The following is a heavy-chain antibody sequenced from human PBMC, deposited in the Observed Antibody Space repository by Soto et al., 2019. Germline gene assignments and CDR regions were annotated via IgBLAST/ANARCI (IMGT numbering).Heavy chain of an antibody. V-gene: IGHV4-31*03. CDR3: AKDPSDYGGNSRFDY. J-gene: IGHJ4*02. CDR2: IYYSGST. Sequence: SETLSLTCTVSGGSISSGGYYWSWIRQHPGKGLEWIGYIYYSGSTYYADSVKGRFTISRDNSKNTLYLQMNSLRAEDTAVYYCAKDPSDYGGNSRFDYWGQGTLVTVSS. CDR1: GGSISSGGYY. D-gene: IGHD4-17*01.